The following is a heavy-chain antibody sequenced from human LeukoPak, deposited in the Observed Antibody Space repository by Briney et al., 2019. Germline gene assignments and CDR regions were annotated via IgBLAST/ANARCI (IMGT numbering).Heavy chain of an antibody. Sequence: GASVKVSCKASGYTFTGYYMHWVRQAPGQGLEWMGWINPNSGGTNYAQKFQGRVTMTRDTSISTAYMELSRLRSDDTAVYYCASVSDYGGNSGDYWGQGTLVTVSS. CDR3: ASVSDYGGNSGDY. CDR2: INPNSGGT. V-gene: IGHV1-2*02. D-gene: IGHD4-23*01. J-gene: IGHJ4*02. CDR1: GYTFTGYY.